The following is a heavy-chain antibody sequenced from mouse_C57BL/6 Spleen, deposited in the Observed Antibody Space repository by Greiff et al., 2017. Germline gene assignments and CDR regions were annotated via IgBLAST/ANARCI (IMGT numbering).Heavy chain of an antibody. CDR2: IRSKSSNYAT. V-gene: IGHV10-3*01. Sequence: EVQLVESGGGLVQPKGSLKLSCAASGFTFTTYAMPWVRQAPGKGLEWVARIRSKSSNYATYYADSVKDRFTISRDDSQSMLYLQMNNLTTEDTAMYYCVRDNGRRTYWYFDVWGTGTTVTVSS. CDR3: VRDNGRRTYWYFDV. J-gene: IGHJ1*03. CDR1: GFTFTTYA. D-gene: IGHD1-1*01.